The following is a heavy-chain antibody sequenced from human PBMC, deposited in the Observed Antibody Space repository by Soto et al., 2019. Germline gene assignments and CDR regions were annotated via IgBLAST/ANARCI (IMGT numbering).Heavy chain of an antibody. D-gene: IGHD3-22*01. CDR1: GFTFSSYA. V-gene: IGHV3-23*01. J-gene: IGHJ4*02. CDR3: AKDSRYYYDSSGYNAGYFDY. CDR2: ISGSGGST. Sequence: EVQLLESGGGLVQPGGSLRLSCAASGFTFSSYAMSWVRQAPGKGLEWVSAISGSGGSTYYADSVKGRFTISRDNSENTLYLQMNSLRAEDTAVYYCAKDSRYYYDSSGYNAGYFDYWGQGTLVTVSS.